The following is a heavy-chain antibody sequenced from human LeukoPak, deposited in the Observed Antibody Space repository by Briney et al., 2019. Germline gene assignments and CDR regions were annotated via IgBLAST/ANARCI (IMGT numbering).Heavy chain of an antibody. D-gene: IGHD3-3*01. V-gene: IGHV1-69*01. J-gene: IGHJ6*03. CDR1: GGTFSSYA. Sequence: SVKVSCKASGGTFSSYAISWVRQAPGQGLEWMGGIIPIFGTANYAQKFQGRVTITADESTSTAYMELSSLRSEDTAVYYCARGQNDFWRLGPIYYYYMDVWGKGTTVAVSS. CDR2: IIPIFGTA. CDR3: ARGQNDFWRLGPIYYYYMDV.